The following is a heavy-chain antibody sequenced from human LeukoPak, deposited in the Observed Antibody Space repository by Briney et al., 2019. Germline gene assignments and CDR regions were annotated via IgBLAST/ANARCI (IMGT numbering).Heavy chain of an antibody. CDR2: IIPIFGTA. V-gene: IGHV1-69*01. Sequence: SVKVSCRASGGTFSSYAISWVRQAPGQGLEWMGGIIPIFGTANYAQKFQGRVTITADESTSTAYMELSSLRSEDTAVYYCARDMAGTTGTGNDAFDIWGQGTMVTVSS. CDR1: GGTFSSYA. CDR3: ARDMAGTTGTGNDAFDI. J-gene: IGHJ3*02. D-gene: IGHD1-1*01.